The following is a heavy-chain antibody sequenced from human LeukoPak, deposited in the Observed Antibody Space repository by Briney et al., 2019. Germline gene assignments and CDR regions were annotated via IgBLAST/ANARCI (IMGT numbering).Heavy chain of an antibody. CDR1: GFTFSSYW. Sequence: GGSLRLSCAASGFTFSSYWMSWVRQAPGKGLEWVANIKQDGSEKYYVDSVKGRFTISRDNAKNSLYLQMNSLRAEDTAVYYCAREMTQYSSSWYYFDYWGQGTLVTVSS. D-gene: IGHD6-13*01. V-gene: IGHV3-7*01. CDR3: AREMTQYSSSWYYFDY. J-gene: IGHJ4*02. CDR2: IKQDGSEK.